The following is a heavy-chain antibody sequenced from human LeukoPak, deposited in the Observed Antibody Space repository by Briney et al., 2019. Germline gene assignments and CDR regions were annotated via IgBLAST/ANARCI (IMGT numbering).Heavy chain of an antibody. CDR2: INFSVGSI. J-gene: IGHJ4*02. CDR1: GYSLNSHY. D-gene: IGHD6-19*01. Sequence: ASVKVSCKAFGYSLNSHYMHWVRQAPGQGLEWMGKINFSVGSIDYVQKFRGRVTMTRDTSTSTVYMELSSLRSEDTAVYYCASHSSGWQQTYFDYWGQGTLVTVSS. V-gene: IGHV1-46*02. CDR3: ASHSSGWQQTYFDY.